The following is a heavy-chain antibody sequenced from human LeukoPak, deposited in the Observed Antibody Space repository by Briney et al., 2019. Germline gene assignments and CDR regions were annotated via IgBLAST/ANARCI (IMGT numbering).Heavy chain of an antibody. J-gene: IGHJ4*02. CDR1: GFTFGNYA. CDR2: IRSKAYGGTT. Sequence: GGSLRLSCTASGFTFGNYAMSWVRQAPGKGLEWVGFIRSKAYGGTTEYAASVKGRFTISRDDSKSTAYLQMNSLKTEDTAVYYCTHCTNGVCYTGFDYWGQGTLVTVSS. D-gene: IGHD2-8*01. V-gene: IGHV3-49*04. CDR3: THCTNGVCYTGFDY.